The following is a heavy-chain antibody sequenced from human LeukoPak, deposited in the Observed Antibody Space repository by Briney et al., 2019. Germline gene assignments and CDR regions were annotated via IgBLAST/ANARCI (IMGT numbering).Heavy chain of an antibody. CDR2: IYPRDGST. Sequence: ASVKVSRKASGYTLTSNYIHWVRQAPGQGLEWMGMIYPRDGSTSYAQKFQGRVTVTRDTSTSTVHMELSGLRSEDTAVYYCARDQEGFDYWGQGTLVTVSS. CDR3: ARDQEGFDY. J-gene: IGHJ4*02. CDR1: GYTLTSNY. V-gene: IGHV1-46*01.